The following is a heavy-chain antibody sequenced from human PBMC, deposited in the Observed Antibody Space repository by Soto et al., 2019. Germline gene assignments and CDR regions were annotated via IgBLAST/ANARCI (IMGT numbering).Heavy chain of an antibody. CDR1: GYTFTGYY. CDR2: INPNSGGT. CDR3: ARDGAYYDFWRGYPTLDYYMDV. V-gene: IGHV1-2*04. J-gene: IGHJ6*03. D-gene: IGHD3-3*01. Sequence: ASVKVSCKASGYTFTGYYMHWVRQAPGQGLEWMGWINPNSGGTNYAQKFQGWVTMTRDTSISTAYMELSRLRSDDTAVYYCARDGAYYDFWRGYPTLDYYMDVWGKGTTVTVSS.